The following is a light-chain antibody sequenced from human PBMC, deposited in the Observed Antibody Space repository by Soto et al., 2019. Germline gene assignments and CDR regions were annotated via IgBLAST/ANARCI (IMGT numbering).Light chain of an antibody. CDR2: DVT. J-gene: IGLJ1*01. V-gene: IGLV2-14*01. CDR1: SSDIGYYNY. Sequence: QSVLTQPASVSGSPGQSITISCTGSSSDIGYYNYVSWYQQHPDKAPKVIIYDVTNRPSGVSTRFSGSKSGNTASLTISGLLAEDEADCYCLSYTTSRTYVFGSGTKLTVL. CDR3: LSYTTSRTYV.